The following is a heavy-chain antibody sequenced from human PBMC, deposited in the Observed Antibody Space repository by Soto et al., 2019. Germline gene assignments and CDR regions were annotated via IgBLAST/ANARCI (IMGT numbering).Heavy chain of an antibody. CDR1: GFTLSLYT. CDR2: ISSTSTYI. V-gene: IGHV3-21*01. J-gene: IGHJ4*02. Sequence: GGSLRLSCAASGFTLSLYTMNWVRQAPGKGLEWVSSISSTSTYIYYADSVKGRFTISRDNAKNSLYLQMNSLRAEDTAVYYCARAVGGGYDFSFSDWGQGTLVTVSS. D-gene: IGHD5-12*01. CDR3: ARAVGGGYDFSFSD.